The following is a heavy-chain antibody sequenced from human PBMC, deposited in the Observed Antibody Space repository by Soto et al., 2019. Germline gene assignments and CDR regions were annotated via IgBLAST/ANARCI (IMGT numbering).Heavy chain of an antibody. CDR1: GYSFTSYW. CDR3: ASHDYYDSSGYYDY. J-gene: IGHJ4*02. Sequence: GESLKISCQGSGYSFTSYWIGWVRQMPGKGLEWMGIIYPGDSDTRYSPSFQGQVTISADKSISTAYLQWSSRKASDTAMYYCASHDYYDSSGYYDYWGQGTLVTVSS. CDR2: IYPGDSDT. V-gene: IGHV5-51*01. D-gene: IGHD3-22*01.